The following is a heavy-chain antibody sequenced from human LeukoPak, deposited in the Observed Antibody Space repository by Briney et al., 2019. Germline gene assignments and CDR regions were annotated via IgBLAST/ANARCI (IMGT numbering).Heavy chain of an antibody. Sequence: ASVNVSCKASRYTFTSYYMHWVRQAPGHGLEWMGIINPSGGSTSYAQKYQGRVTMTRDTSTSTVYMELSSLRSEDTAVYYCARAYGHSSSWEEYFQHWGQGTLVTVSS. CDR2: INPSGGST. V-gene: IGHV1-46*01. J-gene: IGHJ1*01. CDR3: ARAYGHSSSWEEYFQH. D-gene: IGHD6-13*01. CDR1: RYTFTSYY.